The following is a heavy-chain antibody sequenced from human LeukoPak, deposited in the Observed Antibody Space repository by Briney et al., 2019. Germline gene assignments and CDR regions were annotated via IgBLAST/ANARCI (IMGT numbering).Heavy chain of an antibody. CDR1: GGSISSYY. Sequence: SEILSLTCTVSGGSISSYYWSWIRQPAGKGLEWIGRIYTSGSTNYNPSLKSRVTISVDKSKNQFSLKLSSVTAAGTAVYYCARGPDYSNLVDYWGQGTLVTVSS. CDR2: IYTSGST. V-gene: IGHV4-4*07. CDR3: ARGPDYSNLVDY. J-gene: IGHJ4*02. D-gene: IGHD4-11*01.